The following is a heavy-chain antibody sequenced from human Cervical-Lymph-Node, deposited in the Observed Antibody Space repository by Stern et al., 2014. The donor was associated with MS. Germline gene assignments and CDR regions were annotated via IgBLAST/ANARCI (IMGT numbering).Heavy chain of an antibody. Sequence: VQLLESGGAVVQPGRSLRLSCAASGFTFSSYGMHWVRQAPGTGLEWVTFISYDGNHTYYAASVKGLFTISRDNSKNTLHLQMNSVTPDDTAIYYCARDYEDTSMLFDHWGQGTLVTVSS. D-gene: IGHD2-8*01. CDR1: GFTFSSYG. CDR3: ARDYEDTSMLFDH. V-gene: IGHV3-30*03. J-gene: IGHJ4*02. CDR2: ISYDGNHT.